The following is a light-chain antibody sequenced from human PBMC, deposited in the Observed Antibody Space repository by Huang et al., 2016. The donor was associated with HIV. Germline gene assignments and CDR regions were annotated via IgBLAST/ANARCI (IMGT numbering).Light chain of an antibody. CDR2: AAS. J-gene: IGKJ3*01. Sequence: DIQMTQSPSSLSASVGDRVTITCRASQIISSYLNWYQQKPGKAPNLLIYAASTLQSGVPSRFSGSGSGTDFTLTISSLQPEDFATYYCQQSYSTPRTFGPGTKAHIK. CDR1: QIISSY. CDR3: QQSYSTPRT. V-gene: IGKV1-39*01.